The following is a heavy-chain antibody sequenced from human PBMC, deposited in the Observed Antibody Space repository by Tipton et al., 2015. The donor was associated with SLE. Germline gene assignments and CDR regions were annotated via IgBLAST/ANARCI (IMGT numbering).Heavy chain of an antibody. CDR1: GFTFSSYS. J-gene: IGHJ3*02. V-gene: IGHV3-7*01. CDR3: ARVFSGSYYEAFDI. D-gene: IGHD1-26*01. Sequence: SLRLSCAASGFTFSSYSMNWVRQAPGKGLEWVAQIKQDGSEIYYVDSVKGRFTISRDNAKNSLYLQMDTLRAEDTAVYYCARVFSGSYYEAFDIWGQGTMVTVSS. CDR2: IKQDGSEI.